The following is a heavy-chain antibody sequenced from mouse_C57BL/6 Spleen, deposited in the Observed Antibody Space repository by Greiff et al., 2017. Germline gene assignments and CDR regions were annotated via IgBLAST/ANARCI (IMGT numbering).Heavy chain of an antibody. CDR3: ARRGGSSPWDFDY. V-gene: IGHV1-52*01. J-gene: IGHJ2*01. Sequence: QVQLQQPGAELVRPGSSVKLSCKASGYTFTSYWMHWVKQRPIQGLEWIGNIDPSDSETHYNQKFKDKATLTVDKSSSTAYMQLSSLTSEDSAVYYCARRGGSSPWDFDYGGQGTTLTVSS. CDR2: IDPSDSET. D-gene: IGHD1-1*01. CDR1: GYTFTSYW.